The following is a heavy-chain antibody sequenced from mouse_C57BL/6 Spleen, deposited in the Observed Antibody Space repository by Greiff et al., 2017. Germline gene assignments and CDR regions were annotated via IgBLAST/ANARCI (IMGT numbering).Heavy chain of an antibody. CDR3: ARSSYYGNAPWFAY. J-gene: IGHJ3*01. CDR1: GFNIKDYY. V-gene: IGHV14-2*01. Sequence: EVQLQQSGAELVKPGASVKLSCTASGFNIKDYYMHWVKQRTEQGLEWIGRIDPEDGETKYAPKVQGKATITADTSSNTAYLQLSSLTSEDTAVYYCARSSYYGNAPWFAYWGQGTLVTVSA. CDR2: IDPEDGET. D-gene: IGHD2-1*01.